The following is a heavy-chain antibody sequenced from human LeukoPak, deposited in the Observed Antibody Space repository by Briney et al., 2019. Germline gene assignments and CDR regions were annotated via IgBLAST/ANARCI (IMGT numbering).Heavy chain of an antibody. D-gene: IGHD3-10*01. CDR2: IYTSGST. CDR1: GGSISSGSYY. Sequence: PSETLSLTCTVSGGSISSGSYYWSWIRQPAGKGLEWIGRIYTSGSTNYNPSLKSRVTISVDTSKNQFSLKLSSVTAADTAVYYCARVLRGSGSYRGVTNWFDPWGQGTLVTVSS. J-gene: IGHJ5*02. CDR3: ARVLRGSGSYRGVTNWFDP. V-gene: IGHV4-61*02.